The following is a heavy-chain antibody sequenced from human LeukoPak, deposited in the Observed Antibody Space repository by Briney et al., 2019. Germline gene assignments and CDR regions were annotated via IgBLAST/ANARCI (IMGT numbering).Heavy chain of an antibody. CDR2: INPNSGGT. J-gene: IGHJ4*02. Sequence: GASVKVSCKASGYTFTGYYMHWVRQAPGQGLEWMGWINPNSGGTNYAQKFQGRVTMTRDTSISTAYMELSRLRSDDTAVYYCARGEDIVLMVYATNNDYFDYWGQGTLVTVSS. D-gene: IGHD2-8*01. V-gene: IGHV1-2*02. CDR3: ARGEDIVLMVYATNNDYFDY. CDR1: GYTFTGYY.